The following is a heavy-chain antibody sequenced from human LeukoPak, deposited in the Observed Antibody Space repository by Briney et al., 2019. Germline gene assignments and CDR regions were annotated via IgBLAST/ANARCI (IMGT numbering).Heavy chain of an antibody. CDR3: ARDLIYYGSGSYYEEDY. CDR2: IYHSGST. Sequence: PSETLSLTCTVSGYSISSGYYWGWIRQPPGKGLEWIGSIYHSGSTYYNPSLKRRVTISVDTSKTQSSLKLSSVPAADTAVYYCARDLIYYGSGSYYEEDYWGQGTLVTVSS. V-gene: IGHV4-38-2*02. CDR1: GYSISSGYY. D-gene: IGHD3-10*01. J-gene: IGHJ4*02.